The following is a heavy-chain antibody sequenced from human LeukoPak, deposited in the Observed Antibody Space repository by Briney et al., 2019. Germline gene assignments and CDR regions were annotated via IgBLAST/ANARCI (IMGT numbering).Heavy chain of an antibody. CDR2: IKQDESEK. CDR3: ARVRSIYFDY. CDR1: GFTFSDYW. Sequence: PGGSLRLSCAASGFTFSDYWMSWVRQAPGKGLEWVANIKQDESEKYYVDSVKGRFTISRDNAKNSLYLQMNSLRAEDTAVYYCARVRSIYFDYWGQGTLVTVSS. V-gene: IGHV3-7*01. J-gene: IGHJ4*02.